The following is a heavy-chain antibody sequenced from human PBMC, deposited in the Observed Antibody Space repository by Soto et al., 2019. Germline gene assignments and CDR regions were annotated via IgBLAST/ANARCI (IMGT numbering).Heavy chain of an antibody. V-gene: IGHV3-11*01. CDR1: GFTFSDYY. CDR2: ISSSGSTI. Sequence: GGSLRLSCAASGFTFSDYYMSWIRQAPGKGLEWVSYISSSGSTIYYADSVKGRSTISRDNAKNSLYLQMNSLRAEDTAVYYCARVVGLRLQFAFDIWGQGTMVTVSS. CDR3: ARVVGLRLQFAFDI. J-gene: IGHJ3*02. D-gene: IGHD5-12*01.